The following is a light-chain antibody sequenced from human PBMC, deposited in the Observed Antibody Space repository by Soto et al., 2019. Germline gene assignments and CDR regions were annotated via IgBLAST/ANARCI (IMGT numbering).Light chain of an antibody. CDR3: AVWDDSLRGWV. V-gene: IGLV1-47*02. CDR2: TND. CDR1: FSNIGSNY. Sequence: QSVLTQPPSASGTPGQRVTISCSGRFSNIGSNYVYWYQQLPGTAPKLLIFTNDQRTSGVPGRFSGSKSGTSASLAISRLRSEDEADYYCAVWDDSLRGWVFGGGTQLTVL. J-gene: IGLJ3*02.